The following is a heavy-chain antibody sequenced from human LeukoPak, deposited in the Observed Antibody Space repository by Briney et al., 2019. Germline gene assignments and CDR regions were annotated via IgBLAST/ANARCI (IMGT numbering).Heavy chain of an antibody. D-gene: IGHD5-24*01. CDR2: IYPGGSET. V-gene: IGHV5-51*01. Sequence: GESLKISCKGLGYSSSSYWNAWVRPRPGKGLEWMGIIYPGGSETRYDPSFQGQVTISADSSTSTAYLQCSSLRASDTAMYYCARASRDGYNQNFDHWGQGTLVTVSS. CDR1: GYSSSSYW. CDR3: ARASRDGYNQNFDH. J-gene: IGHJ4*02.